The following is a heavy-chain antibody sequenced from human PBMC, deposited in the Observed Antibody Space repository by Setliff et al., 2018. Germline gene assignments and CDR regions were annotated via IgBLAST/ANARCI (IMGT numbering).Heavy chain of an antibody. J-gene: IGHJ4*02. CDR2: IKQDGSEK. CDR1: GFTFSNSW. V-gene: IGHV3-7*01. Sequence: GGSLRLSCAASGFTFSNSWMNWVRRAPGKGLEWVAIIKQDGSEKYYVDSVKGRFTISRDNTRNSLYLQMNSLRAEDTAVYYCARNGGLDYWGQGTLVTVSS. D-gene: IGHD2-8*01. CDR3: ARNGGLDY.